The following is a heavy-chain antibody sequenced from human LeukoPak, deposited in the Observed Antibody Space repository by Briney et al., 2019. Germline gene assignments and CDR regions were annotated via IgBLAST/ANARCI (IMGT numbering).Heavy chain of an antibody. V-gene: IGHV1-2*04. Sequence: ASVKVSCKASGYTFTGYYMHWVRQAPAQGLEWMGWINPNSGGTNYAQKFQGWVTMTRDTSISTAYMELSRLRSDDTAVYYCARDLKGHRRITMVRGVPSYYYYGMDVWGQGTTVTVSS. CDR3: ARDLKGHRRITMVRGVPSYYYYGMDV. CDR1: GYTFTGYY. D-gene: IGHD3-10*01. J-gene: IGHJ6*02. CDR2: INPNSGGT.